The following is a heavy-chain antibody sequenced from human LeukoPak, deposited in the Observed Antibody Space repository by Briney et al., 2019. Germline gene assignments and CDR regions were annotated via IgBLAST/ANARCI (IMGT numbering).Heavy chain of an antibody. Sequence: GGSLRLSCAASGFTFSSYSMNWVRQAPEKGLEWVSSISSTSSYIYYADSVKGRFTISRDNAKNSLYLQMNSLRAEDTAVYYCAGPSSTVYWGRGTLVTVSS. CDR3: AGPSSTVY. V-gene: IGHV3-21*01. CDR1: GFTFSSYS. CDR2: ISSTSSYI. J-gene: IGHJ4*02. D-gene: IGHD2-2*01.